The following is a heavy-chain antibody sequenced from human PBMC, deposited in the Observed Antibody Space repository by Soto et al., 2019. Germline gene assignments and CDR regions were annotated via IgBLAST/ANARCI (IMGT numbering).Heavy chain of an antibody. Sequence: GGSLRLSCAASGFTVSSNYMSWVRQAPGKGLEWVSVIYSGGSTYYADSVKGRFTISRDNSKNTLYLQMNSLRAEDTAVYYCAREISGTYNYFDYWGQGTLVTVSS. V-gene: IGHV3-53*01. CDR2: IYSGGST. D-gene: IGHD1-26*01. CDR1: GFTVSSNY. J-gene: IGHJ4*02. CDR3: AREISGTYNYFDY.